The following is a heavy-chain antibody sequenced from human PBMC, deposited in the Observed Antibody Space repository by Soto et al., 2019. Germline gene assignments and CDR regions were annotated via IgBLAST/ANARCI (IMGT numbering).Heavy chain of an antibody. CDR1: GGSISSYY. V-gene: IGHV4-59*01. CDR2: IYYSGST. CDR3: ARVPGSHAFDI. D-gene: IGHD3-10*01. Sequence: TLSLTCTVSGGSISSYYWSWIRQPPGKGLEWIGYIYYSGSTNYNPSLKSRVTISVDTSKNQFSLKLSSVTAADTAVYYCARVPGSHAFDIWGQGTMVTVSS. J-gene: IGHJ3*02.